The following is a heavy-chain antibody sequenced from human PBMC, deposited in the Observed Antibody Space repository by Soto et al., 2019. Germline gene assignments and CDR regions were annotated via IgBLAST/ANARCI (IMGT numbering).Heavy chain of an antibody. Sequence: SGATLVNPAQTLTLNCTLSGFSLNNGGMSVNWIRQSPGRPLACLARIDWDDDKFYSTSLKTRLTISKDTSRNQVVLTMTNMDPVDTGTYYCARIRYASSYYFDYWGQGTLVTVSS. J-gene: IGHJ4*02. CDR2: IDWDDDK. CDR1: GFSLNNGGMS. D-gene: IGHD6-13*01. CDR3: ARIRYASSYYFDY. V-gene: IGHV2-70*04.